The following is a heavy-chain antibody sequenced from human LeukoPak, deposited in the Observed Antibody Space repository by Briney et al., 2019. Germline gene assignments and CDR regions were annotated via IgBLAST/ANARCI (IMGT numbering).Heavy chain of an antibody. D-gene: IGHD3-10*01. CDR3: SKDRGGTLGDYFDY. CDR2: IGGSGGTT. CDR1: GXTFRSYA. J-gene: IGHJ4*02. Sequence: GGSLRLSCAGSGXTFRSYAMSWVRQSPGKGLEWVSAIGGSGGTTYYADSVKGRFTISRDKSKNTLYLQMNSLRAEDTALYYCSKDRGGTLGDYFDYWGQGTLVTVSS. V-gene: IGHV3-23*01.